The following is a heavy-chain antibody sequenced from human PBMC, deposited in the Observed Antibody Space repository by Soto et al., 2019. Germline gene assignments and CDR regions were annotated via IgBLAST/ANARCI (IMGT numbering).Heavy chain of an antibody. CDR2: IWYDGSNK. Sequence: QVQLVASGGGVVQPERSLRLSCAASGFDFSYYGMYWVRQAPGKGLEWVAVIWYDGSNKDYADSVNGRFTISRDNSKNILYLQMDSLRAEATGVYYCARATTSTVHGMDVWVQGTTVSVS. CDR1: GFDFSYYG. V-gene: IGHV3-33*01. CDR3: ARATTSTVHGMDV. D-gene: IGHD4-17*01. J-gene: IGHJ6*02.